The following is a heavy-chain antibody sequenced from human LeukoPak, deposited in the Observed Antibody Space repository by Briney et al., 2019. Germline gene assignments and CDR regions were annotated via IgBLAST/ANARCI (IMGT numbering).Heavy chain of an antibody. D-gene: IGHD3-9*01. V-gene: IGHV1-2*02. CDR2: INPNSGGT. CDR1: GYTFTGYY. CDR3: ARDDYDILRLDY. Sequence: GASVKVSCKASGYTFTGYYMHWVRQAPGQGLERMGWINPNSGGTNYAQKFQGRVTMTRDTSISTAYMELSRLRSDDTAVYCCARDDYDILRLDYWGQGTLVTVSS. J-gene: IGHJ4*02.